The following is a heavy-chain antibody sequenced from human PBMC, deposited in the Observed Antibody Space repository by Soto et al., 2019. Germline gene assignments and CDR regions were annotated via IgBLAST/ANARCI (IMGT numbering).Heavy chain of an antibody. CDR2: IWYDGSNK. D-gene: IGHD3-22*01. J-gene: IGHJ4*02. V-gene: IGHV3-33*01. Sequence: GGSLRLSCAASGFTFSSYGMHWVRQAPGKGLEWVAVIWYDGSNKYYADSVKGRFTISRDNSKNTLYLQMNSLRAEDTAVYYCARDTSGYYSSLDYWGQGTLVTVSS. CDR3: ARDTSGYYSSLDY. CDR1: GFTFSSYG.